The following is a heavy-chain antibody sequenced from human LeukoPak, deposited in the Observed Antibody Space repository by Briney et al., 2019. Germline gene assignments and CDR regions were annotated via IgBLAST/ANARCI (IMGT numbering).Heavy chain of an antibody. Sequence: SETLSLTRAVYGGSFSGYYWSWIRQPPGKGLEWIGEINHSGSTNYNPSLKSRVTISVDTSKNQFSLKLSSVTAADAAVYYCARGPRVLVIIRPHAFDIWGQGTVVTVSS. CDR1: GGSFSGYY. V-gene: IGHV4-34*01. J-gene: IGHJ3*02. CDR3: ARGPRVLVIIRPHAFDI. D-gene: IGHD3-9*01. CDR2: INHSGST.